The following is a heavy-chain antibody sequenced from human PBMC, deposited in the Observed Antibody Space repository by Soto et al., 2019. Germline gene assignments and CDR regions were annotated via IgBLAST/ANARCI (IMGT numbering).Heavy chain of an antibody. CDR2: IYHNGNT. Sequence: QVQLQESGPGLVKPSETLSLTCTVSGASVSSGSYFWTWIQQPPGKGLEWIGYIYHNGNTNYNPSLKSRLTISLDTSKNQFSLRLSSVTAADTAVYYCARVDGSGTYSLFDYWGQGTLVTVSS. V-gene: IGHV4-61*01. CDR1: GASVSSGSYF. J-gene: IGHJ4*02. D-gene: IGHD3-10*01. CDR3: ARVDGSGTYSLFDY.